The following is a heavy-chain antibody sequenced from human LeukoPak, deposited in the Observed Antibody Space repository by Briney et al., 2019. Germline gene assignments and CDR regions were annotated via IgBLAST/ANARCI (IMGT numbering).Heavy chain of an antibody. CDR3: ARDGGDIVVVPAADYYYYYGMDV. J-gene: IGHJ6*02. D-gene: IGHD2-2*01. CDR2: ISFDGSNK. V-gene: IGHV3-30-3*01. CDR1: GFTFCSYA. Sequence: PGGPLRLSCAASGFTFCSYAMHGVRQAPGKGLECVAVISFDGSNKYYADSVKGRFTISRDNPKNTLYLQMNSLRAEDTAVYYCARDGGDIVVVPAADYYYYYGMDVWGQGTTVTVPS.